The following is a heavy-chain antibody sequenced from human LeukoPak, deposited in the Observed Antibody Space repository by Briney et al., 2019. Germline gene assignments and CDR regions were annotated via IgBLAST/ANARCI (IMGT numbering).Heavy chain of an antibody. CDR1: GFTFSSYA. CDR2: ISATGDDT. V-gene: IGHV3-23*01. J-gene: IGHJ4*02. D-gene: IGHD1-26*01. Sequence: PGGSLRLSCAASGFTFSSYAMSWVRQAPGKGLEWVSGISATGDDTYYANSVKGRFTISRDNSKNTLSLQMNSLRAKDTGVYYCAKEGAGIEGTGYFDNWGQGTLVTVSS. CDR3: AKEGAGIEGTGYFDN.